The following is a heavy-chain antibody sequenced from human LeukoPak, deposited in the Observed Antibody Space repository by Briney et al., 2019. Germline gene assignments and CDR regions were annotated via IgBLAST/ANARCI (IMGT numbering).Heavy chain of an antibody. CDR1: GGSIRSSSYY. CDR3: ARILEAGMGDYFDY. J-gene: IGHJ4*02. V-gene: IGHV4-39*07. D-gene: IGHD6-19*01. Sequence: SETLSLTCTVSGGSIRSSSYYWGWIRQPPGKGLEWIGSIYYSGSTNYNPSLKSRVIISVDTSKNQFSLKLSSVTAADTAVYCCARILEAGMGDYFDYWGQGTLVTVSS. CDR2: IYYSGST.